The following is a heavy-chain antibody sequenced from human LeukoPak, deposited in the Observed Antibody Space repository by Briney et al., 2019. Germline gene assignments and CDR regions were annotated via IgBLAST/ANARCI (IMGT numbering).Heavy chain of an antibody. CDR1: GFTLCSYS. J-gene: IGHJ4*02. D-gene: IGHD3-16*01. Sequence: GGSLRLSCAASGFTLCSYSMNWVRQAPGKGLEWVSSISSSSSYIYYADSVKGRFTISRDNAKNSLYLQMNSLRAEDTAVYYCARVWGYGNWYFDYWGQGTLVTVSS. CDR3: ARVWGYGNWYFDY. CDR2: ISSSSSYI. V-gene: IGHV3-21*01.